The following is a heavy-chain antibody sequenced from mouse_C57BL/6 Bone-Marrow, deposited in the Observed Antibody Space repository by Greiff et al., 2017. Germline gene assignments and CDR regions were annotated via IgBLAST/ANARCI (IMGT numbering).Heavy chain of an antibody. CDR1: GFTFSDYG. D-gene: IGHD1-1*01. V-gene: IGHV5-17*01. J-gene: IGHJ4*01. Sequence: EVNVVESGGGLVKPGGSLKLSCAASGFTFSDYGMHWVRQAPEKGLEWVAYIRSCSSTIYYADTVKGRFTISRDNAKNTLFLQMTSLRSEDTAMYYCARDYYGHYYAMDYWGQGTSVTGSS. CDR3: ARDYYGHYYAMDY. CDR2: IRSCSSTI.